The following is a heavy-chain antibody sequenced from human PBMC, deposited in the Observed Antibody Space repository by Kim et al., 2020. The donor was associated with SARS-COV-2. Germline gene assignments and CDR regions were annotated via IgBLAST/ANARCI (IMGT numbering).Heavy chain of an antibody. Sequence: GESLKISCKGSEDIFTTYWIGWVRQMPGKGLEWMGIIHPGDSDTKYSPSFQGQVTISADKSINTAYLQWSSLKASDTAMYYCEKLDRGNGDYYAMDVWGQGTTVTVSS. CDR3: EKLDRGNGDYYAMDV. CDR1: EDIFTTYW. J-gene: IGHJ6*02. D-gene: IGHD1-1*01. V-gene: IGHV5-51*01. CDR2: IHPGDSDT.